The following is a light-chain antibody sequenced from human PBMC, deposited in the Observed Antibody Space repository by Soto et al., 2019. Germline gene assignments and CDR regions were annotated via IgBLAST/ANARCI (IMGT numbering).Light chain of an antibody. V-gene: IGLV2-14*01. CDR2: EVT. J-gene: IGLJ1*01. Sequence: QSVLTQPASVSGSPGQSITISCTGTNSDIGTYNFVSWYQRPPGKAPKLLIYEVTNPPSGVSSRFSGSKSGSTASLTISGRQAEDEGGYYSPSYTTDTAHVFGSGTKVTVL. CDR3: PSYTTDTAHV. CDR1: NSDIGTYNF.